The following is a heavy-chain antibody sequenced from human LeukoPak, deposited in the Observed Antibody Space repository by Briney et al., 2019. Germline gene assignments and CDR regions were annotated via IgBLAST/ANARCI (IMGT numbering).Heavy chain of an antibody. CDR1: GGSFTGYY. J-gene: IGHJ3*02. Sequence: SETLSLTCAVYGGSFTGYYWSWIRQPPGKGLEWIGEINQTGSTNYNPSLKSRVTISVDTSKNQFSLKLSSVTAADTAVYYCVKSNGYGLVDIWGQGTMVTVSS. D-gene: IGHD3-10*01. CDR2: INQTGST. V-gene: IGHV4-34*01. CDR3: VKSNGYGLVDI.